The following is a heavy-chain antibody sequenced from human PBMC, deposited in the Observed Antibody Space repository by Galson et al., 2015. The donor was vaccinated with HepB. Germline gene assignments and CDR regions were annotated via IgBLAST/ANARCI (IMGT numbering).Heavy chain of an antibody. Sequence: SLRLSCAAPGITFSTYVMSWVRQAPGKGLEWVSSIVGSGENTFYADPVKGRFTISRDNSRNTLYLQMNRLRADDTAIYYCAKTSKCDGGPCFSRYFDSWGQGTLVAVSS. D-gene: IGHD2-21*01. CDR3: AKTSKCDGGPCFSRYFDS. CDR2: IVGSGENT. CDR1: GITFSTYV. J-gene: IGHJ4*02. V-gene: IGHV3-23*01.